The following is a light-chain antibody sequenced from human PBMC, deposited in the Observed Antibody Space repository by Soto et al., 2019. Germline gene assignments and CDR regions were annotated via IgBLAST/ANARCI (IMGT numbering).Light chain of an antibody. CDR1: QGISNY. CDR2: AAS. J-gene: IGKJ1*01. CDR3: QKYNSAPQT. V-gene: IGKV1-27*01. Sequence: DIQMTQSPYTLSASVGARVTITCRASQGISNYLAWYQQKPGKVPKLLIYAASTLQSGVPSRFSGSGSGTDFTLTISSLQPEDVATYYCQKYNSAPQTFGQGTKVDIK.